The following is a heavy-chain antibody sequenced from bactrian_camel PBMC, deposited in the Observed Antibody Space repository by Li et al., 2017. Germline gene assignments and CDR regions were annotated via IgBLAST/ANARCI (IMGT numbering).Heavy chain of an antibody. CDR3: AAAFLLPTVVARLTASSWLY. D-gene: IGHD6*01. CDR2: IRRSGGET. J-gene: IGHJ4*01. Sequence: HVQLVESGGGSVQAGGSLRLSCVVSGHSRGSNCVGWYRLPPGRAPAEREGIAAIRRSGGETWYAGSVRGRFTISQECNTVYLEMNNLKPEDTAMYYCAAAFLLPTVVARLTASSWLYWGQGTQVTVS. CDR1: GHSRGSNC. V-gene: IGHV3-3*01.